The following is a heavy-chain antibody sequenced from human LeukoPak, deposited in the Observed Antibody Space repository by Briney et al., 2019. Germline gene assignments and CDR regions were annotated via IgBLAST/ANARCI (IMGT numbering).Heavy chain of an antibody. Sequence: PSETLSLTCTVSGGSISSYYWSWIRQPPAKGLEWIANIYHTGSTNYNPSLSSRVTISIDTAKNQFSLKLTSVTAADTAVYYCARRGRNSSGWQDYLWGQGTLVTVSS. J-gene: IGHJ4*02. CDR1: GGSISSYY. CDR2: IYHTGST. V-gene: IGHV4-59*01. CDR3: ARRGRNSSGWQDYL. D-gene: IGHD6-25*01.